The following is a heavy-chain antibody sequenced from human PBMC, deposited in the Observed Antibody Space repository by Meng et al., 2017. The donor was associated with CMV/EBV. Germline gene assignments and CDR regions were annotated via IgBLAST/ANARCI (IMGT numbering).Heavy chain of an antibody. CDR2: IVVGSGNT. J-gene: IGHJ4*01. CDR3: AAFRWANGVPFFWDY. V-gene: IGHV1-58*01. Sequence: SVKVSCKASGFTFTSSAVQWVRQARGQRLEWIGWIVVGSGNTNYAQKFQERVTITRDTSTSTAYMELSSLRSEDTAVYYCAAFRWANGVPFFWDYWGQGTLVIVSS. CDR1: GFTFTSSA. D-gene: IGHD2-8*01.